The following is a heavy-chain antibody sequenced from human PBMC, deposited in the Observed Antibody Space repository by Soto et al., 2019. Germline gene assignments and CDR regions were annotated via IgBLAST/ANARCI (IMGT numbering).Heavy chain of an antibody. Sequence: SETLSLTCGVSGYSISSGYYWAWVRQPPGKGLEWIGSMNYRGKMYYNPSLKSRVTISLDASKNQVSLKVTSVTAADTAVYHCARSGDAYGSYIDYWGQGTLVTVSS. D-gene: IGHD4-17*01. CDR1: GYSISSGYY. CDR2: MNYRGKM. CDR3: ARSGDAYGSYIDY. J-gene: IGHJ4*02. V-gene: IGHV4-38-2*01.